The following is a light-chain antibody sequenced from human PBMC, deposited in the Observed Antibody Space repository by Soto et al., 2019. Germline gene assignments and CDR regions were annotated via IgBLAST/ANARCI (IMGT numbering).Light chain of an antibody. CDR1: QSISDT. V-gene: IGKV3-20*01. CDR3: QQYGSSPRT. Sequence: EIVMTQSPATLSVSPWGRATLSCRASQSISDTLAWYQQKPGRAPRLLIYGASRRATGFPARFSGSGSGTDFTLTISRLEPEDFAVYYCQQYGSSPRTFGQGTKVDI. CDR2: GAS. J-gene: IGKJ1*01.